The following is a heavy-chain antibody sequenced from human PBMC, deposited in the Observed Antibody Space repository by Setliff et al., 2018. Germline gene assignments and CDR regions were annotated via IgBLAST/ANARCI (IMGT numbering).Heavy chain of an antibody. CDR1: GGFISSGGYY. D-gene: IGHD3-22*01. Sequence: PSETLSLTCTVSGGFISSGGYYWSWIRQHPGKGLAWIRYIYISGSTLYNPSLKSRVTVSIDTSKNQFSLKLNSVTAADTAVYFCARGITSGGYWGQSSHYLDVWGKGTTVTVSS. CDR2: IYISGST. J-gene: IGHJ6*03. CDR3: ARGITSGGYWGQSSHYLDV. V-gene: IGHV4-31*03.